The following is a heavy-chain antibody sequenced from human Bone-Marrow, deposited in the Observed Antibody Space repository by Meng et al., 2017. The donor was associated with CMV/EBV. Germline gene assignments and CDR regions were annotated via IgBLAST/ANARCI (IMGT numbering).Heavy chain of an antibody. J-gene: IGHJ2*01. CDR3: TRGGFWYGGYWDLVL. CDR2: IRSKTYGGTT. V-gene: IGHV3-49*04. D-gene: IGHD4-23*01. CDR1: GFTFGDYA. Sequence: GESLKISCTASGFTFGDYALPWVRQAPGKGLEWVGFIRSKTYGGTTEYAASVGGRFIISRDDSKSIVYLQMNSLKTEETAVYYCTRGGFWYGGYWDLVLWGRGTLVTVSS.